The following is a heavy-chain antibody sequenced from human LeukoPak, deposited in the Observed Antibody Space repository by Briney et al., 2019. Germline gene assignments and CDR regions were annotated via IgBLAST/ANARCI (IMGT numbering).Heavy chain of an antibody. CDR2: IKQDGSEK. CDR1: GFTFSSYW. CDR3: ARPDYDFWSGYLDY. Sequence: GGSPRLSXAASGFTFSSYWMSWVRQAPGKGLEWVANIKQDGSEKYYVDSVKGRFTISRDNAKNSLYLQMNSLRAEDTAVYYCARPDYDFWSGYLDYWGQGTLVTVSS. D-gene: IGHD3-3*01. J-gene: IGHJ4*02. V-gene: IGHV3-7*01.